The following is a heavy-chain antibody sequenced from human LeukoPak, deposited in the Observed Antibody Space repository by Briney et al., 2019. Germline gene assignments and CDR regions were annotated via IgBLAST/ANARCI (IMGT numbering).Heavy chain of an antibody. J-gene: IGHJ4*02. V-gene: IGHV3-21*01. Sequence: PGGSLRLSCAASGFTFSSYEMNWVRQAPGKGLEWVSSISSSSYIYYADSVKGRFIISRDNAKNSLYLQMNSLRAEDTAVYYCARVAADYDFWSGYYRNYFDYWGQGTLVTVSS. D-gene: IGHD3-3*01. CDR2: ISSSSYI. CDR1: GFTFSSYE. CDR3: ARVAADYDFWSGYYRNYFDY.